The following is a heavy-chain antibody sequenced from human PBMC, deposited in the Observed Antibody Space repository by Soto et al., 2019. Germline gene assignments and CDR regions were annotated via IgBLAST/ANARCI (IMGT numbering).Heavy chain of an antibody. J-gene: IGHJ5*02. CDR1: GYTFTGYY. Sequence: GASVKVSCKASGYTFTGYYMHWVRQAPGQGLEWMGWINPNSGGTNYAQKFQGWVTMTRDTSISTAYMELSSLRSEDTAVYYCARGKGCISTRCYGGFDPWGQGTLVTVSS. CDR2: INPNSGGT. D-gene: IGHD2-2*01. CDR3: ARGKGCISTRCYGGFDP. V-gene: IGHV1-2*04.